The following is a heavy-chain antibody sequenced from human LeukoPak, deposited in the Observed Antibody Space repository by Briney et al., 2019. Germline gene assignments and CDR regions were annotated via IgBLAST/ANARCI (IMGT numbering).Heavy chain of an antibody. Sequence: SQTLSLTCTVSGDSISSGSFYWSWIRQPAGKGLEWIGRIYTSGSTNYNPSLKSRVTISVDTSKNQFSLKLSSVTAADTAVYYCARGGIAVAGTFIAFDIWGQGTMVTVSS. CDR2: IYTSGST. J-gene: IGHJ3*02. V-gene: IGHV4-61*02. CDR1: GDSISSGSFY. CDR3: ARGGIAVAGTFIAFDI. D-gene: IGHD6-19*01.